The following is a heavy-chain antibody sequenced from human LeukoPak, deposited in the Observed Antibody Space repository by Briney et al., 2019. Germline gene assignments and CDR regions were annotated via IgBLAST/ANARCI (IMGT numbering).Heavy chain of an antibody. D-gene: IGHD6-6*01. J-gene: IGHJ4*02. CDR1: GVTSNY. CDR3: AGGGEAARSLAY. Sequence: GGSLRLSCAASGVTSNYMTWVRQAPGKGLEWVSVIYNGGTTYYADSVKGRFTISRDNPKSTLFVYLQMNSLRTDDTALYYCAGGGEAARSLAYWGQGALVTVSS. V-gene: IGHV3-66*02. CDR2: IYNGGTT.